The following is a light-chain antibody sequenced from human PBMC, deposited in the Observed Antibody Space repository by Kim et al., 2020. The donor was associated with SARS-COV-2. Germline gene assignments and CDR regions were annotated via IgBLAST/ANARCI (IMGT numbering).Light chain of an antibody. Sequence: SATVGDRVTLTCRASQSISSWLAWYQQKPGKAPKLLIYKASSLESGVPSRFSGSGSGTEFTLTISSLQPDDFATYYCQQYNSSPWTFGQGTKLEI. V-gene: IGKV1-5*03. CDR2: KAS. CDR1: QSISSW. J-gene: IGKJ1*01. CDR3: QQYNSSPWT.